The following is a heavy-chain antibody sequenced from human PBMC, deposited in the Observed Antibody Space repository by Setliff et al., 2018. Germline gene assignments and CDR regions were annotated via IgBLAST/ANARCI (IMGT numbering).Heavy chain of an antibody. J-gene: IGHJ4*01. Sequence: SETLSLTCTVSGGSITSGSFYWSWIRQPAGKKLEWIGRIHTSGSPDYNPSFKSRVTISRDTSTNQFSLKLGSVTAADTAVYYCARERYFDWFFEDWGHGTLVTVSS. CDR1: GGSITSGSFY. CDR3: ARERYFDWFFED. V-gene: IGHV4-61*02. CDR2: IHTSGSP. D-gene: IGHD3-9*01.